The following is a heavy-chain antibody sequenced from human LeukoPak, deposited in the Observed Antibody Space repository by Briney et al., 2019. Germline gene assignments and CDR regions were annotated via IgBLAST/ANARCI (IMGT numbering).Heavy chain of an antibody. V-gene: IGHV4-61*05. J-gene: IGHJ4*02. D-gene: IGHD6-19*01. CDR2: IYYSGST. CDR3: ARVASVDGTIDY. Sequence: PSETLSLTCTVSGGSISSSSYYWGWIRQPPGKGLEWIGYIYYSGSTNYNPSLKSRVTISVDTSKNQFSLKLSSVTAADTAVYYCARVASVDGTIDYWGQGTLVTVSS. CDR1: GGSISSSSYY.